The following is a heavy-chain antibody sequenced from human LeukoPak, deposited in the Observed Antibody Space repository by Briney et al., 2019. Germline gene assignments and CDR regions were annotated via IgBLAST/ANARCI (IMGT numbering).Heavy chain of an antibody. J-gene: IGHJ5*02. CDR3: ARAYRSRYSSSWHRHNWFDP. CDR2: IYYSGST. D-gene: IGHD6-13*01. CDR1: GGSISSGGYY. V-gene: IGHV4-31*03. Sequence: PSQTLSLTCTVSGGSISSGGYYWSWIRQHPGKGLEWIGYIYYSGSTYYNPSLKSRVTISVDTSKNQFSLKLSSVTAADTAVYYCARAYRSRYSSSWHRHNWFDPWGQGTLVTVSS.